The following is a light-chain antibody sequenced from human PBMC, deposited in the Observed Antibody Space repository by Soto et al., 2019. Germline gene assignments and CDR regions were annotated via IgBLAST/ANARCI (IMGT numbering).Light chain of an antibody. CDR3: QQYFEWPPMT. CDR2: GAS. Sequence: VMTRSPATLSVSPGDRSTLSCWASETVATTLAWYPQTPGQAQRLLISGASTRAAGISDRFRGSVSGTEFTLTISSLRSEDSAIYYCQQYFEWPPMTFGQGTKVDI. CDR1: ETVATT. J-gene: IGKJ1*01. V-gene: IGKV3-15*01.